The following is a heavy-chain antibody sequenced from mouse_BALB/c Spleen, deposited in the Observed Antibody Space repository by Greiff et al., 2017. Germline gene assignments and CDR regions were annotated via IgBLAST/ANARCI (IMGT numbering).Heavy chain of an antibody. Sequence: EVQVVESGGGLVKPGGSLKLSCAASGFTFSSYAMSWVRQTPEKRLEWVASISSGGSTYYPDSVKGRFTISRDNARNILYLQMTSLRSEDTAMYYCARSRGGFDYWGQGTTLTVSS. V-gene: IGHV5-6-5*01. J-gene: IGHJ2*01. CDR2: ISSGGST. CDR1: GFTFSSYA. CDR3: ARSRGGFDY.